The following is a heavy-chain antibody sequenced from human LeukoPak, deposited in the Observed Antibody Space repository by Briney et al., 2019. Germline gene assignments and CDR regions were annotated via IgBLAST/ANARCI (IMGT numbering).Heavy chain of an antibody. CDR3: ASGAPKLERRRNNWFDP. V-gene: IGHV4-59*02. J-gene: IGHJ5*02. D-gene: IGHD1-1*01. Sequence: SETLSLTCTVSGGSVSSYYWGWIRQPPGKGREWMGYIDYSGGTNYNPSLKSRVTISVDTSKNQFSLKLSSVTAADTAVYYCASGAPKLERRRNNWFDPWGQGTLVTVSS. CDR2: IDYSGGT. CDR1: GGSVSSYY.